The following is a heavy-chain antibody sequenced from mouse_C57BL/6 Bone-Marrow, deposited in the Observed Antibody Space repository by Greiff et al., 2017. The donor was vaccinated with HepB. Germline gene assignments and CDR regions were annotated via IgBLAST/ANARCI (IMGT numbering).Heavy chain of an antibody. CDR2: INSDGGST. V-gene: IGHV5-2*03. J-gene: IGHJ1*03. CDR1: EYEFPSHD. CDR3: ASITTVVATRYFDV. D-gene: IGHD1-1*01. Sequence: EVKLEESGGGLVQPGESLKLSCESNEYEFPSHDMSWVRKTPEKRLELVAAINSDGGSTYYPDTMERRFIISRDNTKKTLYLQMSSLRSEDTALYYCASITTVVATRYFDVWGTGTTVTVSS.